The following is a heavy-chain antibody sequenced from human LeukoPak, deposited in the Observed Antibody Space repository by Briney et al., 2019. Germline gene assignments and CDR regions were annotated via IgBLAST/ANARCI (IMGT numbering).Heavy chain of an antibody. Sequence: SAKVSCKASGGTFSSYAISWVRQAPGQGLEWMGRIIPIFGAANYAQKFQGRVTITADKSTSTAYMELNSLRSEDTAVYYCARDHGTTAYYFDYWGQGTLVTVSS. J-gene: IGHJ4*02. V-gene: IGHV1-69*06. CDR2: IIPIFGAA. CDR3: ARDHGTTAYYFDY. CDR1: GGTFSSYA. D-gene: IGHD4-11*01.